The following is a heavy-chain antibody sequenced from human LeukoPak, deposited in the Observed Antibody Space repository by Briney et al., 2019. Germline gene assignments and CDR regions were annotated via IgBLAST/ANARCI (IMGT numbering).Heavy chain of an antibody. V-gene: IGHV3-11*05. CDR3: ARDGSGSYDNNWFDP. J-gene: IGHJ5*02. CDR2: ISSSSSYT. CDR1: GFTFSDYY. D-gene: IGHD1-26*01. Sequence: GGSPRLSCAASGFTFSDYYMSWIRQAPGKGLEWVSYISSSSSYTNYADSVKGRFTISRDNAKNSLYLQMNSLRAEDTAVYYCARDGSGSYDNNWFDPWGQGTLVTVSS.